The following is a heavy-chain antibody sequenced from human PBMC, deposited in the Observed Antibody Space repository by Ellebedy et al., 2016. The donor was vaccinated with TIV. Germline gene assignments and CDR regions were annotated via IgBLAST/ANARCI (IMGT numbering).Heavy chain of an antibody. V-gene: IGHV3-23*01. D-gene: IGHD2-15*01. CDR1: GFTFSKYA. J-gene: IGHJ3*02. CDR2: ISGSVGAT. CDR3: AKGLRCSGGDCYSGHAFDI. Sequence: GESLKISCAASGFTFSKYAMSWVRQAPGKGLEWVSAISGSVGATYYADSVKGRFTISRDNSKNTLFLQMNSLRAEDTAVYYCAKGLRCSGGDCYSGHAFDIWGQGTMVTVSS.